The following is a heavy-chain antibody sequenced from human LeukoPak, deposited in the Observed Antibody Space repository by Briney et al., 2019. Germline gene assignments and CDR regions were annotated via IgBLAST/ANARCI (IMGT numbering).Heavy chain of an antibody. CDR1: GFTFSSYA. CDR3: ARDLDSGWRNFDY. D-gene: IGHD6-19*01. Sequence: PGGSLRLSCAASGFTFSSYAMHWVRQAPGKGLEWVAVISYDGSNKYYADSVKGRFTISRDNSKNTLYLQMNSLRAEDTAVYYCARDLDSGWRNFDYWGQGTLVTVSS. V-gene: IGHV3-30*04. J-gene: IGHJ4*02. CDR2: ISYDGSNK.